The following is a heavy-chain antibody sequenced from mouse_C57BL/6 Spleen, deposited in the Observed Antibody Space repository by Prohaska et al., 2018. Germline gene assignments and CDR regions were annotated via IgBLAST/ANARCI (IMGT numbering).Heavy chain of an antibody. CDR3: ASDYGWFAY. J-gene: IGHJ3*01. D-gene: IGHD2-4*01. V-gene: IGHV2-2*01. Sequence: QVQLKQSGPGLVQPSQSLSITCTVSGFSLTSYGVHWVRQSPGKGLERLGVIWSGGSTDYNASFISRLSISKDNSKSQVFFKMNSLQADETARYYCASDYGWFAYWGQGTLVTVSA. CDR1: GFSLTSYG. CDR2: IWSGGST.